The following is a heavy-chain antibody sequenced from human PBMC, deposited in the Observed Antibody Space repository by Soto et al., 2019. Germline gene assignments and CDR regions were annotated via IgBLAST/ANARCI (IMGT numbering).Heavy chain of an antibody. Sequence: EVQLVESGGGLVQPGGSLRLSCAASGFTFSSYSMNWVRQAPGKGLEWVSYISSSSSTIYYADSVRGRFTISRDNAKNPLYLQMNSLRAEDTAVCYCARDPYLYYDFWSGYFDAFDIWGQGTMVTVSS. CDR1: GFTFSSYS. J-gene: IGHJ3*02. CDR2: ISSSSSTI. D-gene: IGHD3-3*01. CDR3: ARDPYLYYDFWSGYFDAFDI. V-gene: IGHV3-48*01.